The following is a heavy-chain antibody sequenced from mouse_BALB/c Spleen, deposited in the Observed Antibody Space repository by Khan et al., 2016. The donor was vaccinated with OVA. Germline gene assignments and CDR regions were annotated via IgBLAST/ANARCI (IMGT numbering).Heavy chain of an antibody. J-gene: IGHJ3*01. CDR1: GYTFTKYW. CDR2: INPSTGYT. CDR3: VNHGSSSAWFTY. D-gene: IGHD1-1*01. Sequence: VQLQQSGAELAKPGASVKMSCKASGYTFTKYWMHWVKQRPGQGLEWIGYINPSTGYTEYNQKFKDKATLTADKSSSTAYMQLSSQTSEDSAVYYCVNHGSSSAWFTYWGQGTLVTVSA. V-gene: IGHV1-7*01.